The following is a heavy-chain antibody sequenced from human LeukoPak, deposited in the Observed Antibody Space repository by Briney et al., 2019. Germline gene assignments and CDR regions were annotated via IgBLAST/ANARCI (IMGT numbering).Heavy chain of an antibody. Sequence: KPSETLSLTCTVSGGSISSYYWSWIRQPPGKGLEWIGCIYYSGSTNYNPSLKSRVTISVDTSKNQFSLKLSSVTAADTAVYYCARDRRDYYDSRRAFDIWGQGTMVTVSS. V-gene: IGHV4-59*01. CDR3: ARDRRDYYDSRRAFDI. CDR2: IYYSGST. J-gene: IGHJ3*02. CDR1: GGSISSYY. D-gene: IGHD3-22*01.